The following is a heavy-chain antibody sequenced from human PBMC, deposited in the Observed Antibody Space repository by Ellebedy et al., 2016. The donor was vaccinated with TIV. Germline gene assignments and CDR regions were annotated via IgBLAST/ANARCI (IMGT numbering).Heavy chain of an antibody. Sequence: PGGSLRLSCAASGFTFSDNAMHWVRLAPGGGLEWVAVISYDGAITEYADSVKGRFIISRDNSRNILYLQMNSLRPKDTARYFCARASVVETDIVFDYWGQGTLVTVSS. CDR2: ISYDGAIT. V-gene: IGHV3-30-3*01. D-gene: IGHD2-21*02. CDR1: GFTFSDNA. J-gene: IGHJ4*02. CDR3: ARASVVETDIVFDY.